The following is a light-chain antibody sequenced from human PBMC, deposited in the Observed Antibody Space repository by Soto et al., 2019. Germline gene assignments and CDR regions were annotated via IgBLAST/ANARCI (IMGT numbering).Light chain of an antibody. CDR3: SSYTSSSTLLYV. CDR2: EVS. CDR1: SSDVGGYNY. J-gene: IGLJ1*01. Sequence: SVLTQPPSASGSPGQSVTISCTGTSSDVGGYNYVSWYQQHPGKAPKLMIYEVSNRPSGVSNRFSGSKSGNTASLTISGLQAEDEADYHCSSYTSSSTLLYVFGTGTKLTVL. V-gene: IGLV2-14*01.